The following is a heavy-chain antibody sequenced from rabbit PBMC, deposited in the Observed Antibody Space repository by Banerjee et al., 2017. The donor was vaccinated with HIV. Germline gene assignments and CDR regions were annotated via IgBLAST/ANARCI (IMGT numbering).Heavy chain of an antibody. V-gene: IGHV1S40*01. CDR3: ARDGSGWNTFTRLDL. CDR1: GFSFSSSSY. CDR2: IDNGNDAT. J-gene: IGHJ3*01. Sequence: QSLEESGGDLVQPGASLTLTCTASGFSFSSSSYILWVRQAPGKGLEWIARIDNGNDATYYASWAKGRFTISQISSTTVTLQMTSLTAADTATYFCARDGSGWNTFTRLDLWGQGTLVTVS. D-gene: IGHD4-1*01.